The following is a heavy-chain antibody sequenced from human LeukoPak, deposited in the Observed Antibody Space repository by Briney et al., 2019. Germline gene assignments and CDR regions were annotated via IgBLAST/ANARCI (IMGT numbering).Heavy chain of an antibody. CDR3: ARDGYSYGYPFDY. Sequence: GGSLRLSCAASGFTFSSYSMNWVRQAPGKGLEWVSYISSSSSTIYYADSVKGRFTISRDNAKNSLYLQMNSLRAEDTAVYYCARDGYSYGYPFDYWGQGTLVTVSS. V-gene: IGHV3-48*04. J-gene: IGHJ4*02. CDR2: ISSSSSTI. D-gene: IGHD5-18*01. CDR1: GFTFSSYS.